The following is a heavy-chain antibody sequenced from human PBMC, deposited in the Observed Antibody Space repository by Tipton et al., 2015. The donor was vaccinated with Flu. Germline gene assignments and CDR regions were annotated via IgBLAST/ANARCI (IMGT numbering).Heavy chain of an antibody. V-gene: IGHV3-9*01. CDR3: ARDPFLGTGDAFDV. Sequence: SLRLSCAASGFMFDAYAMHWVRQAPGKGLEWVSGISSNSYSTGYADSVRGRFTISRDSAKRSVYLQMNSLRVEDTAVYYCARDPFLGTGDAFDVWGRGTMVTVSS. D-gene: IGHD2/OR15-2a*01. J-gene: IGHJ3*01. CDR1: GFMFDAYA. CDR2: ISSNSYST.